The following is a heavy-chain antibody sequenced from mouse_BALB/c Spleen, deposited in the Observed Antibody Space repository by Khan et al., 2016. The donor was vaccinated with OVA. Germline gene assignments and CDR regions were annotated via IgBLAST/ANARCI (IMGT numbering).Heavy chain of an antibody. J-gene: IGHJ3*01. D-gene: IGHD2-14*01. Sequence: QVRLQQSGAELVKPGASVKLSCKASGYTFTSYYMYWVKQRPGQGLEWIGEINPSNGGTNFNEKFKSKATLTVDKSSSTAYMQRSSLTSEDSAVYYCTRSAYRSQFAYWGQGTLVTVAA. CDR2: INPSNGGT. CDR1: GYTFTSYY. V-gene: IGHV1S81*02. CDR3: TRSAYRSQFAY.